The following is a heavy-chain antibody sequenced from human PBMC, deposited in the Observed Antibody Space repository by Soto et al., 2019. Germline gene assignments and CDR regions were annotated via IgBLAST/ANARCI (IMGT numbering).Heavy chain of an antibody. CDR2: IYYSGST. CDR3: ARTRVTIFGVVTPFDY. CDR1: GGSISSGGYY. Sequence: SETLSLTCTVSGGSISSGGYYWSWIRQHPGKGLEWIGYIYYSGSTYYNPSLKSRVTISVDTSKNQFSLKLSSVTAADTAVYYCARTRVTIFGVVTPFDYWGQGTLVTVSS. J-gene: IGHJ4*02. D-gene: IGHD3-3*01. V-gene: IGHV4-31*03.